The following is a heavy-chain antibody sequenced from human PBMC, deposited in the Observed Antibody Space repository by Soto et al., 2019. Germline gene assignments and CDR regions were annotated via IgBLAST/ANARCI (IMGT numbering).Heavy chain of an antibody. CDR3: ATKGDYDILTGFDY. D-gene: IGHD3-9*01. Sequence: AAVKVSCKVSGYTLTELSMHWVRQAPGKGLEWMGGFDPEDGETIYAQKFQGRVTMTEDTSTDTAYMELSSLRSEDTAVYYCATKGDYDILTGFDYWGQGTLVTVSS. CDR1: GYTLTELS. V-gene: IGHV1-24*01. J-gene: IGHJ4*02. CDR2: FDPEDGET.